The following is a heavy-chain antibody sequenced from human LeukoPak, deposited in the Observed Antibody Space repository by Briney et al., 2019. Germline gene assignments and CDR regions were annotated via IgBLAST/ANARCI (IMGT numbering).Heavy chain of an antibody. J-gene: IGHJ4*02. V-gene: IGHV3-66*02. CDR3: ARVIMVRGLIIREFDY. CDR2: ISGDGRT. D-gene: IGHD3-10*01. CDR1: GLTFSDNY. Sequence: PGGSPRLSCAVSGLTFSDNYMGWVRQTPRKGLEWVSLISGDGRTSYADSVKGRFTISRDNSRNTLYLQMSSLRAEDTSVYYCARVIMVRGLIIREFDYWGQGALVTVSS.